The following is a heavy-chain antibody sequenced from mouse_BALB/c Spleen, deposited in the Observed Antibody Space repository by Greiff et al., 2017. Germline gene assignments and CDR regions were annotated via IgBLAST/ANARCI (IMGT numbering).Heavy chain of an antibody. CDR3: ARHGGSSYYFDY. CDR1: GFTFSSYT. D-gene: IGHD1-1*01. V-gene: IGHV5-12-2*01. Sequence: EVKVVESGGGLVQPGGSLKLSCAASGFTFSSYTMSWVRQTPEKRLEWVAYISNGGGSTYYPDTVKGRFTISRDNAKNTLYLQMSSLKSEDTAMYYCARHGGSSYYFDYWGQGTTLTVSS. J-gene: IGHJ2*01. CDR2: ISNGGGST.